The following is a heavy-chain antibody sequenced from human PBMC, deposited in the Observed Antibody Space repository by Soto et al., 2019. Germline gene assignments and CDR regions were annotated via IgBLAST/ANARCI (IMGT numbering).Heavy chain of an antibody. CDR3: ARVARWHYGSGSYYDNWFDP. V-gene: IGHV1-3*01. CDR1: GYTFTSYA. J-gene: IGHJ5*02. CDR2: INAGNGNT. D-gene: IGHD3-10*01. Sequence: ASVKVSCKASGYTFTSYAMHWVRQAPGQRLEWMGWINAGNGNTKYSQKFQGRVTITRGTSASTAYMELSSLRSEDTAVYYCARVARWHYGSGSYYDNWFDPWGQGTLVTVSS.